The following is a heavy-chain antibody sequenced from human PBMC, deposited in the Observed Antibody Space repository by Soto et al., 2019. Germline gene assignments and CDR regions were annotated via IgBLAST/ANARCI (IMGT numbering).Heavy chain of an antibody. CDR2: IVTSSDYI. CDR3: GGGTARLGF. Sequence: VRQAPGKGLEWVSSIVTSSDYIYYADSVRGRFTISRDNAKNSLYLQMNSLRSEDTAVYYSGGGTARLGFWGQRTLVPVFS. V-gene: IGHV3-21*01. D-gene: IGHD6-6*01. J-gene: IGHJ4*02.